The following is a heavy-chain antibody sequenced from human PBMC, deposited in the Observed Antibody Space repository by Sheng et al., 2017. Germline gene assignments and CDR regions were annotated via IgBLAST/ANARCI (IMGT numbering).Heavy chain of an antibody. V-gene: IGHV1-18*01. J-gene: IGHJ4*02. CDR1: GYTFTSYG. CDR2: ISAYNGNT. Sequence: QVQLVQSGAEVKKPGASVKVSCKASGYTFTSYGISWVRQAPGQGLEWMGWISAYNGNTNYAQKLQGRVTMTTDTSTSTAYMELRSLRSDDTAVYYCARDRPEFWSGYIRANSDYWGQGTLVTVSS. CDR3: ARDRPEFWSGYIRANSDY. D-gene: IGHD3-3*01.